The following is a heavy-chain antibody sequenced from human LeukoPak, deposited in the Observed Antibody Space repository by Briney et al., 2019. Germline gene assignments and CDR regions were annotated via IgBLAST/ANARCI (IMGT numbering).Heavy chain of an antibody. D-gene: IGHD3-10*01. J-gene: IGHJ4*02. CDR1: GFTFSSYS. CDR3: ARDAHYGSGSNDY. V-gene: IGHV3-21*04. Sequence: PGGSLRLSCAASGFTFSSYSMNWVRQAPGKGLEWVSYYADSVKGRFTISRDNAKNSLYLQMNSLRAEDTAVNYCARDAHYGSGSNDYWGQGTLVTVSP.